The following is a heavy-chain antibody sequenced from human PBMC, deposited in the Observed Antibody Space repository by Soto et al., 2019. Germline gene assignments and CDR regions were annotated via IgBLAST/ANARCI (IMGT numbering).Heavy chain of an antibody. V-gene: IGHV4-31*03. CDR1: GDSISSFDKY. D-gene: IGHD2-21*02. J-gene: IGHJ5*02. CDR2: IYYSGNT. CDR3: ATNGDTALFGNGFDP. Sequence: QVQLQESGPGLVRTSETLSLNCTVSGDSISSFDKYWSWIRQHPGKGMEWIGYIYYSGNTYYNPSLKGRVIISIATAKNQFSLKLTSVTGAVMALYYCATNGDTALFGNGFDPWGQGTLVTVSS.